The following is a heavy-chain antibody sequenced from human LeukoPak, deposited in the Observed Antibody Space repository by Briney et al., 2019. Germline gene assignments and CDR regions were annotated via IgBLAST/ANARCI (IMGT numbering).Heavy chain of an antibody. CDR1: GFTFSSYW. CDR3: ARGCSVGNNCPFGY. D-gene: IGHD2-15*01. J-gene: IGHJ4*02. V-gene: IGHV3-7*01. Sequence: PGGSLRLSCEASGFTFSSYWMSWVRQAPGKGLEWVANIKQDGSEKYYVDSVKGRFTISRDNAKNSLYLQMNSLRAEDTAVYYCARGCSVGNNCPFGYWGQGTLVTVSS. CDR2: IKQDGSEK.